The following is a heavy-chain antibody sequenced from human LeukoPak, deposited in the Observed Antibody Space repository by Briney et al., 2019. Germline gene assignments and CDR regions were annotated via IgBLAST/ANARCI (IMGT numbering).Heavy chain of an antibody. D-gene: IGHD2-2*02. CDR3: ARDLYTERGDL. J-gene: IGHJ3*01. CDR1: GFTFTNDG. CDR2: ISAAGNTK. V-gene: IGHV3-23*01. Sequence: GGSLRLSCAASGFTFTNDGMSWARQAPGKGLEWVSLISAAGNTKHYADSVKGRFTISRDNSKNTLYLQMNSLRAEDTAIYYCARDLYTERGDLWGQGTMVTVSS.